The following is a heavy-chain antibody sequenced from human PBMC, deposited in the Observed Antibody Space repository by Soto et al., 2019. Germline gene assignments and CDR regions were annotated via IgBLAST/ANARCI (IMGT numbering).Heavy chain of an antibody. V-gene: IGHV3-23*01. CDR1: GFKFSKCG. D-gene: IGHD4-4*01. CDR2: ISASGGST. Sequence: PGGSLRLSCALSGFKFSKCGMTWVRQAPGKGLEWVSAISASGGSTYYADSVKGRFTISRDSSKNTLYLQMNSLGAEDTAVFYCAKAPPGPYSSLPGYYSYGMDVGGQGTTVTV. J-gene: IGHJ6*02. CDR3: AKAPPGPYSSLPGYYSYGMDV.